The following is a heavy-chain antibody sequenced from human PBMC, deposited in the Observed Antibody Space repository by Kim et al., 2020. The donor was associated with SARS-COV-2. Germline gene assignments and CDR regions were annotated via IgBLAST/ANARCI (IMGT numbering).Heavy chain of an antibody. CDR3: AREWELSEIYWYFDL. CDR2: IYSGGST. Sequence: GGSLRLSCAASGFTVSSNYMSWVRQAPGKGLEWVSVIYSGGSTYYADSVKGRFTISRDNSKNTLYLQMNSLRAEDTAVYYCAREWELSEIYWYFDLWGRGTLVTVSS. V-gene: IGHV3-66*01. J-gene: IGHJ2*01. CDR1: GFTVSSNY. D-gene: IGHD1-26*01.